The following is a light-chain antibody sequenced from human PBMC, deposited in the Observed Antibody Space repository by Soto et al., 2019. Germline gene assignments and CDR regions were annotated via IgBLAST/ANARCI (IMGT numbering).Light chain of an antibody. CDR2: AVS. Sequence: DIQMTQSPSSLSASVGDRFTITCRASQSISRYLSWYQKKPGKAPKLLIYAVSTLQPGVPSRFSGSGSGTDFTLTISSLQPEDFATYYCQQSYSSLYTFGQGTRLENK. J-gene: IGKJ5*01. CDR3: QQSYSSLYT. V-gene: IGKV1-39*01. CDR1: QSISRY.